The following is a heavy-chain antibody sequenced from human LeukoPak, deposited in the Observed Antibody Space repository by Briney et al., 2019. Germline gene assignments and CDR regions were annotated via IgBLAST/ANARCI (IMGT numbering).Heavy chain of an antibody. Sequence: GGSLRLSCAASGFTFSSYAMHWVRQAPGKGLEWVAVISYDGSNKYYADSVKGRFTISRDNSKNTLYLQMNSLRAEDTAVYYCATPVDYYGNKAAFDYWGQGTLVTVS. CDR1: GFTFSSYA. CDR3: ATPVDYYGNKAAFDY. CDR2: ISYDGSNK. V-gene: IGHV3-30*04. D-gene: IGHD3-10*01. J-gene: IGHJ4*02.